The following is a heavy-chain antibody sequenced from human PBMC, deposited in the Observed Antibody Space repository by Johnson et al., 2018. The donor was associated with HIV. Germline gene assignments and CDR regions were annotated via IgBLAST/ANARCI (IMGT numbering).Heavy chain of an antibody. V-gene: IGHV3-30*04. Sequence: QMLLVESGGGVVQPGRSLRLSCAASGFTFSSYAMHWVRQAPGKGLEWVAVISYDGSNKYYADSVKGLFTISRDNSKNTLYLQMNSLRAEDTAVYYCARESELLSSSDAFDIWGQGTMVTVSS. D-gene: IGHD6-6*01. CDR3: ARESELLSSSDAFDI. CDR2: ISYDGSNK. CDR1: GFTFSSYA. J-gene: IGHJ3*02.